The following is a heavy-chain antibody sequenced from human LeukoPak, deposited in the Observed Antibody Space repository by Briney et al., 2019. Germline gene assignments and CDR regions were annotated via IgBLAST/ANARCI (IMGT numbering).Heavy chain of an antibody. Sequence: GGSLRLSCAASGFTFDDYAMHWVRQAPGKGLEWVSLISGDGGSTYYADSVKGRFTISRDNSKNSLYLQMNSLRTEDTALYYCAKDRPRGNYYDYVWGSYRRPDYYYYGMDVWGQGTTVTVSS. J-gene: IGHJ6*02. CDR2: ISGDGGST. D-gene: IGHD3-16*02. CDR1: GFTFDDYA. V-gene: IGHV3-43*02. CDR3: AKDRPRGNYYDYVWGSYRRPDYYYYGMDV.